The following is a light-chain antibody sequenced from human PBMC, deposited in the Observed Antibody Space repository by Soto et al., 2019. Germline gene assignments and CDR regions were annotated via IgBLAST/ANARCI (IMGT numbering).Light chain of an antibody. Sequence: EVVLTQSPATLSLSPGERATLSCRASQSISTYLAWYQQKPGQAPRLLIYDASTRATGIPARFSGSGSGTDFTLTITRLEPEDFAVYYCQQYDSSLWTFGQGTRVEIK. V-gene: IGKV3-11*01. CDR1: QSISTY. CDR2: DAS. J-gene: IGKJ1*01. CDR3: QQYDSSLWT.